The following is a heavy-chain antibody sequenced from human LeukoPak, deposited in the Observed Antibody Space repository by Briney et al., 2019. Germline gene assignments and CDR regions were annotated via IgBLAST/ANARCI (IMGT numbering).Heavy chain of an antibody. V-gene: IGHV1-69*13. CDR2: IIPIFGTA. D-gene: IGHD3-22*01. CDR1: GGTFSSYA. Sequence: SVNVSCKAPGGTFSSYAISWVRQAPGQGLEWMGGIIPIFGTANYAQKFQGRVTITADESTSTAYMELSSLRSEDTAVYYCARGAGEHYDSSGIFDYWGQGTLVTVSS. CDR3: ARGAGEHYDSSGIFDY. J-gene: IGHJ4*02.